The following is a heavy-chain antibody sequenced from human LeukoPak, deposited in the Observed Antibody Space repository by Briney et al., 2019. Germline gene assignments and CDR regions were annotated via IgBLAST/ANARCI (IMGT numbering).Heavy chain of an antibody. D-gene: IGHD5-24*01. V-gene: IGHV3-21*01. CDR3: ARLGRDGYNYRADY. Sequence: GGSLRLSCAASGFTFSSYSMNWVRQAPGKGLEWVSSISSSSSYIYYADSVKGRFTISRDKAKNSLYLQMNSLRAEDTAVYYCARLGRDGYNYRADYWGQGTLVTVSS. CDR1: GFTFSSYS. J-gene: IGHJ4*02. CDR2: ISSSSSYI.